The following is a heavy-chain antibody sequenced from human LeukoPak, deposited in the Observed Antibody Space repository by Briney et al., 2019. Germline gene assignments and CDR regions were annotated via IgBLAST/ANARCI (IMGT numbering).Heavy chain of an antibody. V-gene: IGHV3-30-3*01. Sequence: PGGSLRLSCAASGFTFSSYAMHWVRQAPGKGLEWVAVISYDGSNKYYADSVKGRFTISRDNSKNTLYLQMNSLRAEDTAVYYCARDRSGGRLRFLEWLGNWFDPWGQGTLVTVSS. CDR1: GFTFSSYA. CDR3: ARDRSGGRLRFLEWLGNWFDP. CDR2: ISYDGSNK. J-gene: IGHJ5*02. D-gene: IGHD3-3*01.